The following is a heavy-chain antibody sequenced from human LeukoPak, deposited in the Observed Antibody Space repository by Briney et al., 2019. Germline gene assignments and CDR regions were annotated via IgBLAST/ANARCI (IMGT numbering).Heavy chain of an antibody. CDR1: GGSFSGYY. D-gene: IGHD6-13*01. CDR2: ISSSSSYI. CDR3: ARDARSWYDY. Sequence: ETLSLTCAVSGGSFSGYYWNWVRQAPGKGLEWVSSISSSSSYIYYADSVKGRFTISRDNAKNSLYLQMNSLRAEDTAVYYCARDARSWYDYWGQGTLVTVSS. V-gene: IGHV3-21*01. J-gene: IGHJ4*02.